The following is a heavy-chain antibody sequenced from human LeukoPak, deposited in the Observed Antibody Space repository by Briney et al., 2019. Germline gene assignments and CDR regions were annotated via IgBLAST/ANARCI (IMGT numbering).Heavy chain of an antibody. D-gene: IGHD3-9*01. Sequence: GSLRLSCVASGFTFSNFAMRWVRQAPGKGLEWIGEINHSGSTNYNPSLKSRVTISVDTSKNQFSLKLSSVTAADTAVYYCARGGRWYDILTGYYLWGQGTLVTVSS. CDR3: ARGGRWYDILTGYYL. CDR2: INHSGST. J-gene: IGHJ4*02. V-gene: IGHV4-34*01. CDR1: GFTFSNFA.